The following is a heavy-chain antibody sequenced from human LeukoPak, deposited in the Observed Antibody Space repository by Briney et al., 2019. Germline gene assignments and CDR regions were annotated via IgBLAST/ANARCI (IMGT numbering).Heavy chain of an antibody. J-gene: IGHJ4*02. CDR3: TTYGSGSYYGY. V-gene: IGHV3-15*01. CDR2: IKSRTDGGIT. Sequence: PGGSLRLSCAASGFTFSNAWMSWVRQAPGKGLEWVGRIKSRTDGGITDYAAPVKGRFTISRDDSKNTLYLQMNSLKTEDTAVYYCTTYGSGSYYGYWGQGALVTVSS. CDR1: GFTFSNAW. D-gene: IGHD3-10*01.